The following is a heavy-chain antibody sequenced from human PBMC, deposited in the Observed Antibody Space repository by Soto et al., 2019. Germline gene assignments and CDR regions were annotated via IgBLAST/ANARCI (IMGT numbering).Heavy chain of an antibody. Sequence: LRLSCAASGFTFSSYGMHWVRQAPGKGLEWVAVIWYDGSNKYYADSVKGRFTISRDNSKNTLYLQMNSLRAEDTAAYYCARSYYYDSSGYSPIGYWGQGTLVTVSS. CDR2: IWYDGSNK. J-gene: IGHJ4*02. V-gene: IGHV3-33*01. D-gene: IGHD3-22*01. CDR3: ARSYYYDSSGYSPIGY. CDR1: GFTFSSYG.